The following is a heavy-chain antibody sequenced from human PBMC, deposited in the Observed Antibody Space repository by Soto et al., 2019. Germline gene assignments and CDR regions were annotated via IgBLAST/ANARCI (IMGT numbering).Heavy chain of an antibody. Sequence: GGSLRLSCAASGFTFVSSAMHWVRQAPGKGLEWVAVISYDGNNKYFADSVKGRFTISRDNSKNTLYLQMNSLRAEDTAVYYCTRGHDSGWYYFDYWGRGTLVTVSS. CDR2: ISYDGNNK. CDR1: GFTFVSSA. V-gene: IGHV3-30-3*01. CDR3: TRGHDSGWYYFDY. D-gene: IGHD6-19*01. J-gene: IGHJ4*02.